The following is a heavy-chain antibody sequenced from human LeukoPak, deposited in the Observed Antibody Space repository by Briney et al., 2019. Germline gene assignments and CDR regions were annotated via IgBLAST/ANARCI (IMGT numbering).Heavy chain of an antibody. CDR2: INTDGSST. Sequence: QPGGSLRLSCAASGFTFSSYAMSWVRQAPGKGLVWVSRINTDGSSTDYADSVKGRFTISRDNSKNTLYLQMNSLRAEDTAVYYRARDRIFDPPHHHAFDIWGQGTMVTVSS. CDR3: ARDRIFDPPHHHAFDI. CDR1: GFTFSSYA. V-gene: IGHV3-23*01. D-gene: IGHD1-14*01. J-gene: IGHJ3*02.